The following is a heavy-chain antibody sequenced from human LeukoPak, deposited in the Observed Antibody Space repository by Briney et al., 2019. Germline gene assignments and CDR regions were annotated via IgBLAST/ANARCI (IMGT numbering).Heavy chain of an antibody. D-gene: IGHD3-22*01. CDR2: ISWNSGSI. CDR1: GFTFDDYA. CDR3: AKTHYYDSSGVPGDY. V-gene: IGHV3-9*01. J-gene: IGHJ4*02. Sequence: GGSLRLSCAASGFTFDDYAMHWVRQAPGKGLEWVSGISWNSGSIGYADSVKGRFTISRDNSKNTLYLQMSSLRAEDTAVYYCAKTHYYDSSGVPGDYWGQGTLVTVSS.